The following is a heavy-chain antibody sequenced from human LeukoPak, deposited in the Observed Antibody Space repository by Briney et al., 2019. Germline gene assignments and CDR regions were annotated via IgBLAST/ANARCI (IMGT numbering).Heavy chain of an antibody. Sequence: GGSLRLSCAASGFTFSSYSMNWVRQAPGKGLEWVSSISSSSSYIYYADSVKGRFTISRDNSKNTLYLQMNSLRAEDTAVYYCAKNLGDYYYYYMDVWGKGTTVTISS. CDR2: ISSSSSYI. CDR3: AKNLGDYYYYYMDV. D-gene: IGHD4-17*01. CDR1: GFTFSSYS. V-gene: IGHV3-21*04. J-gene: IGHJ6*03.